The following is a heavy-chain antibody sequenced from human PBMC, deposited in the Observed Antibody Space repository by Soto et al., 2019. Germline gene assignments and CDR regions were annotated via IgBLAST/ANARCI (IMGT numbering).Heavy chain of an antibody. J-gene: IGHJ6*03. Sequence: SGPTLVNPTETLTLTCTVSGFSLSNARMGVSWIRQPPGKALEWLAHIFSNDEKSYSTSLKSRLTISKDTSKSQVVLTMTNMDPVDTATYSCARIAGWFGEPPPSYMDVWGNGTTVTVSS. CDR1: GFSLSNARMG. D-gene: IGHD3-10*01. CDR3: ARIAGWFGEPPPSYMDV. CDR2: IFSNDEK. V-gene: IGHV2-26*01.